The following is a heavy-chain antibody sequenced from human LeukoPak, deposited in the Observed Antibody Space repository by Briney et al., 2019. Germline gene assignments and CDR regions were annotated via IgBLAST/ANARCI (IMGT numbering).Heavy chain of an antibody. J-gene: IGHJ4*02. CDR1: GFAFSNLA. CDR2: ISDSGSLT. V-gene: IGHV3-23*01. D-gene: IGHD6-19*01. CDR3: ARDARRTNGWYFFDY. Sequence: GGSLRLSCAASGFAFSNLAMGWVRQAPGQGLEWVSVISDSGSLTYYADSVKGRFTISRDNSKNTLFLQMNSLRAEDTAVYYCARDARRTNGWYFFDYWGQGTLVTVSS.